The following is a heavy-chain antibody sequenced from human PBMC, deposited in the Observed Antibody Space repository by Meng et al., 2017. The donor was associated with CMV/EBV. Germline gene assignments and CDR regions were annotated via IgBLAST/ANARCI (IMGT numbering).Heavy chain of an antibody. Sequence: SGGSISSYYWSWIRQPAGKGLEWIGRIYTSGSTNYNPSLKSRVTMSVDTSKNQFSLKLSSVTAADTAVYYCARGEITMVRGVLNYFDYWGQGTLVTVSS. CDR2: IYTSGST. D-gene: IGHD3-10*01. J-gene: IGHJ4*02. V-gene: IGHV4-4*07. CDR1: GGSISSYY. CDR3: ARGEITMVRGVLNYFDY.